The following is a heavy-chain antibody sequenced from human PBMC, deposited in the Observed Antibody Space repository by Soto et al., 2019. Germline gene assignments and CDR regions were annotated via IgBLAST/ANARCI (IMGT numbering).Heavy chain of an antibody. CDR3: AGGGAGSGPFTWELPDH. Sequence: QMQLVQSGAEVKKTGSSVTVSCKALGNTFTYRYLHCVRQAPGQALEWMGWITPFSGDVHYAQKFQERVTSTRDRSINTAYMQMSSLRSEDTAMYFCAGGGAGSGPFTWELPDHWGQGTLVTVSS. CDR1: GNTFTYRY. V-gene: IGHV1-45*02. CDR2: ITPFSGDV. D-gene: IGHD1-26*01. J-gene: IGHJ4*02.